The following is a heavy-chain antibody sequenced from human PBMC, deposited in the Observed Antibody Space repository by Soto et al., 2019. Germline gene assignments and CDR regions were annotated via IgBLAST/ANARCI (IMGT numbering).Heavy chain of an antibody. V-gene: IGHV3-11*01. CDR2: ISSSGSTI. J-gene: IGHJ6*02. Sequence: GGSLRLSCAASGFTFSDYYMSWIRQAPGKGLEWVSYISSSGSTIYYADSVKGRFTISRDNAKNSLYLQMNSLRAEDTAVYYCARGGLGEGYYDFWSGYYLAHGMDVWGQGTTVTVSS. CDR3: ARGGLGEGYYDFWSGYYLAHGMDV. D-gene: IGHD3-3*01. CDR1: GFTFSDYY.